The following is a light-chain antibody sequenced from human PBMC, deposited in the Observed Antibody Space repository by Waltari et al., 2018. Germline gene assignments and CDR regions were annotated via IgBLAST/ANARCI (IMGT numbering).Light chain of an antibody. V-gene: IGKV4-1*01. CDR1: QSVLYSSNNKNY. Sequence: DIVMTQSPESLAVSLVERATINCKSSQSVLYSSNNKNYLAWYQQKPGQPPKLLIYWASTRESGVPDRFSGSGSGTDFTLTISSLQAEDVAVYYCQQYYSTPLTFGPGTKVDIK. CDR3: QQYYSTPLT. J-gene: IGKJ3*01. CDR2: WAS.